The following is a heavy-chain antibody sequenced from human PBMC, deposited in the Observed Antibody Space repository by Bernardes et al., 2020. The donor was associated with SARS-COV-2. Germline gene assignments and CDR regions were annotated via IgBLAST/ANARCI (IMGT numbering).Heavy chain of an antibody. Sequence: GGSLRLSCAASGFTFTDNGMRWFRQAPGKGLEWVSAISGSGGSTYYADSVKGRFTISRDNSKNTLYRQMNSLRAEDTAVYYCAKDGLSESSGYSRYYGMDVWGQGTTVTVSS. D-gene: IGHD3-22*01. J-gene: IGHJ6*02. V-gene: IGHV3-23*01. CDR3: AKDGLSESSGYSRYYGMDV. CDR2: ISGSGGST. CDR1: GFTFTDNG.